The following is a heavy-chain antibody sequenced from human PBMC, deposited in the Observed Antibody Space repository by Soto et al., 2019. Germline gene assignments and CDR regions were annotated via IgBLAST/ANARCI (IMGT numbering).Heavy chain of an antibody. D-gene: IGHD3-3*01. Sequence: QVQLVQSGAEVKKPGASVKVSCTASGYTFTTYDIHWVRQATGQGLEWMGWMNPSTGNTGYAQQFLGRVTMTRDTSISTAYMELSSLTSEDTAVYYCASGRFGEWLLKYWGQGTLVTVSS. CDR3: ASGRFGEWLLKY. CDR1: GYTFTTYD. V-gene: IGHV1-8*01. J-gene: IGHJ4*02. CDR2: MNPSTGNT.